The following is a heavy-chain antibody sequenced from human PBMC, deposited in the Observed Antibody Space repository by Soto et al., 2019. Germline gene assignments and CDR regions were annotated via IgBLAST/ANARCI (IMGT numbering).Heavy chain of an antibody. CDR3: ARGGHVVVVTAALDY. CDR1: GDTFTDYY. V-gene: IGHV1-46*01. Sequence: QVQLVQSGAEVKKPGAPVKVSCKASGDTFTDYYIHWVRQAPGQGLEWMGTVNPSGGHTTYAHHCRGRMTMTRDTSTSTLYMELTSLTSEDTAVYYCARGGHVVVVTAALDYWGQGTLGTVSS. J-gene: IGHJ4*02. D-gene: IGHD2-21*02. CDR2: VNPSGGHT.